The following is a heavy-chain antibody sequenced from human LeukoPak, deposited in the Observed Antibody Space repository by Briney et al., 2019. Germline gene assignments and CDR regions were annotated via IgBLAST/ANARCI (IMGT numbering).Heavy chain of an antibody. CDR3: ATTSITIFGVVIGFDY. CDR1: GFTFSSYG. D-gene: IGHD3-3*01. J-gene: IGHJ4*02. Sequence: PGGSLRLSCAASGFTFSSYGMHWVRQAPGKGLEWVAFIRYDGSNKYYADSVKGRFTISRDNSKNTLYLQMNSLRAEDTAVCYCATTSITIFGVVIGFDYWGQGTLVTVSS. CDR2: IRYDGSNK. V-gene: IGHV3-30*02.